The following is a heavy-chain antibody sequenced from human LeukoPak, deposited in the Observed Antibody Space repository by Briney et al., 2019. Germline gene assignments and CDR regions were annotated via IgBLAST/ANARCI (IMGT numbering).Heavy chain of an antibody. D-gene: IGHD1-26*01. Sequence: GGSLRLSCAASGFTFSSYSMNWVRQAPGKGLEWVSVIYSGGSTYYADSVKGRFTISRDNSKNTLYLQMNSLRAEDTAVYYCARDRYSGSYPSFDYWGQGTLVTVSS. CDR1: GFTFSSYS. V-gene: IGHV3-53*01. CDR2: IYSGGST. J-gene: IGHJ4*02. CDR3: ARDRYSGSYPSFDY.